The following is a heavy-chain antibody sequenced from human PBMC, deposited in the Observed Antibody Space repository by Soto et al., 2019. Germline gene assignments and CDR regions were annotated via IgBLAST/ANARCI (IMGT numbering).Heavy chain of an antibody. J-gene: IGHJ3*01. CDR2: IHSDGSST. Sequence: EVQLLESGGGLVQPGESLRLSCAASGFTFSYYWMHWVRQAPGMGLVWVSRIHSDGSSTTYADSVKGRFTISRDNARNTLYLQMNSLRAEDTAVYYGASGDRGACDLWGQGTVVTVSS. CDR3: ASGDRGACDL. D-gene: IGHD7-27*01. V-gene: IGHV3-74*01. CDR1: GFTFSYYW.